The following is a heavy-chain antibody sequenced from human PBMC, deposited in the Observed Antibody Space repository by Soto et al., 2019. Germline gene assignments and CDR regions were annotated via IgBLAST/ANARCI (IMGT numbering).Heavy chain of an antibody. CDR2: IIPIFGTA. CDR1: GGTFSSYA. D-gene: IGHD3-22*01. V-gene: IGHV1-69*13. CDR3: ARDTNYYDSSGYSTPFDY. J-gene: IGHJ4*02. Sequence: SVKVSCKASGGTFSSYAISWVRQAPGQGLEWIGGIIPIFGTANYAQKFQGRVTITADESTSTAYMELSSLRSEDTAVYYCARDTNYYDSSGYSTPFDYWGQGTLVTVS.